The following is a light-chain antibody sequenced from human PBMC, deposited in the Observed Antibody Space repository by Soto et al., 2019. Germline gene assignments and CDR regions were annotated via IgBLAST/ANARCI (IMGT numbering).Light chain of an antibody. CDR2: DAS. Sequence: DIRMTQSPSSLSASVGDTVTITCRASQSISSHLNWYQQKPGKAPKLLIYDASSLESGVPSRFSGSGSGTEFTLTISSLQPDDFATYYCQQYNSYSRTFGQGTKVDIK. CDR3: QQYNSYSRT. J-gene: IGKJ1*01. CDR1: QSISSH. V-gene: IGKV1-5*01.